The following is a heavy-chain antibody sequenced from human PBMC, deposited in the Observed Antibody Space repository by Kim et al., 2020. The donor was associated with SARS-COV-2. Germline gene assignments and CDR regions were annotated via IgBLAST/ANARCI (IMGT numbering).Heavy chain of an antibody. CDR1: GFTFSSYA. Sequence: GGSLRLSCAASGFTFSSYAMHWVRQAPGKGLEWVAVISYDGSNKYYADSVKGRFTISRDNSKNTLYLQMNSLRAEDTAVYYCARDLLRGYSGYDSSPFDYWGQGTLVTVSS. CDR3: ARDLLRGYSGYDSSPFDY. J-gene: IGHJ4*02. CDR2: ISYDGSNK. D-gene: IGHD5-12*01. V-gene: IGHV3-30-3*01.